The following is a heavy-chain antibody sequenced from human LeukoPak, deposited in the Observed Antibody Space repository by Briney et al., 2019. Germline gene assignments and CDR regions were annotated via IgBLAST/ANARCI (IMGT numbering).Heavy chain of an antibody. D-gene: IGHD6-19*01. V-gene: IGHV3-7*01. CDR1: GFTFSSYW. J-gene: IGHJ4*02. Sequence: GGSLRLSCAASGFTFSSYWMSWVRQVPGKGLEWVANIDQDGSEKYYVDSVKGRFTISRDNAKNILYLQMNSLRDEDTAVYYCVRVDSGCPYWGQGTLVTVSS. CDR2: IDQDGSEK. CDR3: VRVDSGCPY.